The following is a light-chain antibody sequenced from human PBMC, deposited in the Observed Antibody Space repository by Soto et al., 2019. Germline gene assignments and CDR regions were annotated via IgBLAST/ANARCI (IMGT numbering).Light chain of an antibody. J-gene: IGKJ4*01. CDR3: QQVKSYPRT. Sequence: DIQLTQSPSFLFASVGDRVTITCRASQGIPGILAWYQQKPGKPPKLLIYAESTLQSGVPSRFSGSGSGTRGTLTISSLQPEDFATYYCQQVKSYPRTFGGGTRVEIK. CDR2: AES. V-gene: IGKV1-9*01. CDR1: QGIPGI.